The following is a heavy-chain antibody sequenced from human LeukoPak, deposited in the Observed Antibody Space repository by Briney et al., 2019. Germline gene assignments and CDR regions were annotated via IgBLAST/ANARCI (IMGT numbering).Heavy chain of an antibody. CDR2: IYYSGST. V-gene: IGHV4-39*01. Sequence: SETPSLTCTVSGGSISSSSYYWGWIRQPPGKGLEWIGSIYYSGSTYYNPSLKSRVTISVDTSKNQFSLKLSSVTAADTAVYYCARLGGGGISYYDFWSGSQVAYYFDYWGQGTLVTVSS. CDR1: GGSISSSSYY. D-gene: IGHD3-3*01. CDR3: ARLGGGGISYYDFWSGSQVAYYFDY. J-gene: IGHJ4*02.